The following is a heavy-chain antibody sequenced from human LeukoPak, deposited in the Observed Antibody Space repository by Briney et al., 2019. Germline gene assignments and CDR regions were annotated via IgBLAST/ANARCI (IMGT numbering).Heavy chain of an antibody. J-gene: IGHJ4*02. CDR3: TRGSLSGSSRDY. CDR1: GYTFTGYD. CDR2: MNPDTGDT. D-gene: IGHD1-26*01. Sequence: ASVGVSCKASGYTFTGYDINWVRQAPGQGLEWMGWMNPDTGDTGYAQKFQGRVTMTRNTSIDTAYMELSGLRSEDSAVYYCTRGSLSGSSRDYWGQGTLVTVSS. V-gene: IGHV1-8*01.